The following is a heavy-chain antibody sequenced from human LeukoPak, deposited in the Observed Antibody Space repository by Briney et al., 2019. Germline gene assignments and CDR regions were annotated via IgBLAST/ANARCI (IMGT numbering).Heavy chain of an antibody. CDR2: ISSSRRNI. J-gene: IGHJ4*02. V-gene: IGHV3-48*01. CDR1: GFTFSDYS. D-gene: IGHD1-20*01. Sequence: GGSLRLSCAASGFTFSDYSMNWVRQAPGKGLEWVSYISSSRRNINYADFVKGRFTISRDNAKNSLYLQKNSLRVEDTAVYYCARDDNWAFDYWGQGTLVTVSS. CDR3: ARDDNWAFDY.